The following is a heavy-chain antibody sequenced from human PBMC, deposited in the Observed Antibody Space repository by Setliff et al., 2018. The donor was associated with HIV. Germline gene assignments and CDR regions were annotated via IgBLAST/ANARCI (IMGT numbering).Heavy chain of an antibody. Sequence: PSETLSLTCSVFGGSISTYSYYWGWVRQPPGMGLEWIGSIYHTANTHYSPSLETRVAIFVDTSKNQFSLRPSSVTAADSAMYYCVRHDPPNSGRFYFDLWGRGTLVTVSS. D-gene: IGHD1-26*01. CDR3: VRHDPPNSGRFYFDL. V-gene: IGHV4-39*01. J-gene: IGHJ4*01. CDR2: IYHTANT. CDR1: GGSISTYSYY.